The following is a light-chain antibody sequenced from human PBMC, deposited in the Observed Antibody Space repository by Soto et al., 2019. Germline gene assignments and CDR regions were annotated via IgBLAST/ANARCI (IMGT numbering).Light chain of an antibody. CDR1: QFVSTN. Sequence: EVVMTQSPATLSVSPGERATLSCRASQFVSTNLAWYHQKPGQAPRLLIYSASTRATGIPARFSGSGSGTEFTLTISSLQSEDSAVYYCQQFNNWPPLTFGGGTKVEIK. CDR2: SAS. J-gene: IGKJ4*01. CDR3: QQFNNWPPLT. V-gene: IGKV3-15*01.